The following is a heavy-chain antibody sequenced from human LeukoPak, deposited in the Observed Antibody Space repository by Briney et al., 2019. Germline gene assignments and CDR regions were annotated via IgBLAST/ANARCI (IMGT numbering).Heavy chain of an antibody. J-gene: IGHJ4*02. CDR2: ISSSSSYI. CDR3: ARSLGYCSAGSCFPFDY. CDR1: GFTFSTYW. V-gene: IGHV3-21*01. Sequence: GGSLRLSCAASGFTFSTYWMHWVRQAPGKGLEWVSSISSSSSYIYYADSVKGRFTISRDNAKNSLYLQMNSLRAEDTAVYYCARSLGYCSAGSCFPFDYWGQGTLVTVSS. D-gene: IGHD2-15*01.